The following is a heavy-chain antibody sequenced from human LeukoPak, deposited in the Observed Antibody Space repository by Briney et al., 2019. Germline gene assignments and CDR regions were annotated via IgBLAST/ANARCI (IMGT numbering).Heavy chain of an antibody. CDR2: IYDSVST. CDR1: GFSFSSNYY. D-gene: IGHD1-26*01. CDR3: ARQRGRGSYYYAFDI. J-gene: IGHJ3*02. V-gene: IGHV4-38-2*01. Sequence: SETLSLTCAVSGFSFSSNYYWGWIRQPPGKGLEWIGSIYDSVSTYYNPSLKSRVTMSLDTSKNQFSLKLTSVTAADTAVYYCARQRGRGSYYYAFDIWGQGTMVTVSS.